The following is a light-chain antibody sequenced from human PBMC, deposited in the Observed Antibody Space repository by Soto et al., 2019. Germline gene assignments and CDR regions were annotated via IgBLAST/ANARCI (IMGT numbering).Light chain of an antibody. CDR3: QQRSNWPVT. V-gene: IGKV3-11*01. CDR2: DAS. CDR1: QSVSSY. Sequence: IVLTQSPATLSLSPGEGATLSCRASQSVSSYLAWYQQKPVQAPRLLVYDASNRATGTPARFSGSGSGTDFTLTISSLEPEDFAVYYCQQRSNWPVTFGLGTKV. J-gene: IGKJ1*01.